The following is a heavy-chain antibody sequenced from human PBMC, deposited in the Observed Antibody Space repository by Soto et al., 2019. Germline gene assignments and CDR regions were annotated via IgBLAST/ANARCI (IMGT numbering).Heavy chain of an antibody. D-gene: IGHD1-26*01. V-gene: IGHV3-23*01. J-gene: IGHJ4*02. CDR1: GFSFSSYA. CDR3: AKGSIDYSASVDN. CDR2: ISARGGSL. Sequence: EVQLLESGGGLVQPGGSLRLSCAASGFSFSSYAMVWVRQAPGKGLEWVSVISARGGSLYFADSVKGRFTISRDNSKNVLSLEMNSLRAEDTATYFWAKGSIDYSASVDNWGQGTLVVVSS.